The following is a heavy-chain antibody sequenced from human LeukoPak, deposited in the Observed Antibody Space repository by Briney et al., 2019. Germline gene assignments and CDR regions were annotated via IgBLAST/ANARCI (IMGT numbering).Heavy chain of an antibody. V-gene: IGHV3-33*01. D-gene: IGHD2-15*01. CDR1: GFSFSSYG. CDR3: ARDDARADNAFDL. J-gene: IGHJ3*01. CDR2: ILADGSDK. Sequence: GGSLRLSCAASGFSFSSYGMQWVRQVPRKGLESMAVILADGSDKKYADSVRGRFTISRDNSKNTLFMQMNSLRVEDTAVYYCARDDARADNAFDLWGQGTTVTVSS.